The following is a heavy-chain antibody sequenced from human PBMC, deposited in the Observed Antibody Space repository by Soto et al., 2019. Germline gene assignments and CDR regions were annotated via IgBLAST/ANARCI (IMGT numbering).Heavy chain of an antibody. Sequence: EVQLVASGGGLIQPGGSLRLSCAASGFTFSSNDMNWVRQAPGKGLEWVSLIYSGGSTYYADSVKGRFTISRDNYKNKLYLQMSSLRDEDTAVYYCATRPLLPEAPWRQGTMVIVSS. CDR1: GFTFSSND. CDR2: IYSGGST. CDR3: ATRPLLPEAP. J-gene: IGHJ3*01. V-gene: IGHV3-53*01. D-gene: IGHD3-22*01.